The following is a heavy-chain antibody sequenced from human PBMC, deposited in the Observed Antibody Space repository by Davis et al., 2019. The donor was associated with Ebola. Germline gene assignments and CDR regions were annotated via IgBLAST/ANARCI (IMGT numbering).Heavy chain of an antibody. CDR2: IYSGGST. V-gene: IGHV3-66*01. Sequence: GGSLRLSCAASGFTVSSNYMSWVRQAPGKGLEWVSVIYSGGSTYYADSVKGRFTISSDNSKNTLYLQMNSLRAEDTAVYYCARDPLGIPRGWHPKTWGQGTLVTVSS. J-gene: IGHJ4*02. CDR1: GFTVSSNY. CDR3: ARDPLGIPRGWHPKT. D-gene: IGHD3-10*01.